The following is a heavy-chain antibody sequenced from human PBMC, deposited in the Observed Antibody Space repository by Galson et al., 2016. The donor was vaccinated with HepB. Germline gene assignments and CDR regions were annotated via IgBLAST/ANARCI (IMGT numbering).Heavy chain of an antibody. CDR2: INGGNGNT. V-gene: IGHV1-3*01. CDR1: GYSFSRHV. D-gene: IGHD1-26*01. CDR3: ARGEAYNWFDP. J-gene: IGHJ5*02. Sequence: SCKASGYSFSRHVIHWMRQAPGQRLEWMGWINGGNGNTKYAQKFQGRITFTRDTSASTADMGLSSLRSEDTAVYYCARGEAYNWFDPWGQGTLVIVSS.